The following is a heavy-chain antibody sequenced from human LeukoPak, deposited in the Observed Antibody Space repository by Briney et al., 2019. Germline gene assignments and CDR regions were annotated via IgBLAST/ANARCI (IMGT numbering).Heavy chain of an antibody. CDR2: IYHSGST. CDR1: GYSISSGYY. V-gene: IGHV4-38-2*02. J-gene: IGHJ5*02. Sequence: SETLSLTCAVSGYSISSGYYWGWIRQPPGKGLEWIGSIYHSGSTYYNPSLKSRVTISVDTSKNQFSLKLSSVTAADTAVYYCARDPEPGRFRGANNWLDPWGQGTLVTVSS. CDR3: ARDPEPGRFRGANNWLDP. D-gene: IGHD3-10*01.